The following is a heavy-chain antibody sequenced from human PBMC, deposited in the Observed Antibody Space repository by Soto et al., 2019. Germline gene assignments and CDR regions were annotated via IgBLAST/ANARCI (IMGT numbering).Heavy chain of an antibody. Sequence: GGSLRLSCAASGFTFSSYAMHWVRQAPGKGLEWVAVISYDGSNKYYADSVKGRFTISRDNSKNTLYLQMNSLRAEDTAVYYCARVGGNPQYYYGMDVWGKGTTVTVSS. D-gene: IGHD2-15*01. CDR2: ISYDGSNK. J-gene: IGHJ6*04. CDR1: GFTFSSYA. CDR3: ARVGGNPQYYYGMDV. V-gene: IGHV3-30-3*01.